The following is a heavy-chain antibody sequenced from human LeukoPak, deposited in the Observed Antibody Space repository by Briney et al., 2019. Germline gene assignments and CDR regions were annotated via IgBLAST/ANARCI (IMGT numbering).Heavy chain of an antibody. CDR2: IFYVGST. Sequence: PSETLSLTCTVSGDSISSHYWSWIRQPPGKGLEWIGYIFYVGSTNYNPSLKSRVTISVDTSKNQFSLKLNSVTAADTAVYYCARNPDSSSWYYYFDYWGQGTLVTVSS. J-gene: IGHJ4*02. CDR3: ARNPDSSSWYYYFDY. D-gene: IGHD6-13*01. CDR1: GDSISSHY. V-gene: IGHV4-59*08.